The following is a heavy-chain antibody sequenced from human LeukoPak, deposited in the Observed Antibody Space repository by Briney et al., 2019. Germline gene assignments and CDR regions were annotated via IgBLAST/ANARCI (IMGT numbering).Heavy chain of an antibody. J-gene: IGHJ4*02. CDR3: AREGYGRGYIDY. Sequence: PGGTLRLSCAASGFTFSSYGMSWVRQAPGKGLEWVAVISYDGSNKYYADSVKGRFTISRDNSKNTLYLQMNSLRAEDTAVYYCAREGYGRGYIDYWGQGTLVTVSS. CDR2: ISYDGSNK. D-gene: IGHD4-17*01. V-gene: IGHV3-30*03. CDR1: GFTFSSYG.